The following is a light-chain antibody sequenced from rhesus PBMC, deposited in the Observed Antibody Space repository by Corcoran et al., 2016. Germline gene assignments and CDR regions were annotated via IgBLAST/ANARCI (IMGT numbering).Light chain of an antibody. J-gene: IGKJ2*01. CDR2: YAS. CDR3: QHGFGIPYS. Sequence: DIQMTQSPSPLSASVGDTVTITCRASQGINNNLAWYQQKPGKVPKLLIFYASTLQSGVPSRFSGTGSGTDFTLTIDSLRPEDFATYYCQHGFGIPYSFGQGTKVEIK. CDR1: QGINNN. V-gene: IGKV1S15*01.